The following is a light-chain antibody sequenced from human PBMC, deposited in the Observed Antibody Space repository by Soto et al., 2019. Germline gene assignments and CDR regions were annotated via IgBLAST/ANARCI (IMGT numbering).Light chain of an antibody. CDR3: QSYDTSNWV. CDR2: EDN. Sequence: NFMLTQPHSVSESPGRTVTISCTRSSGSIANNFVQWYQQRPGGSPTTVIFEDNQRPSGVPDPFSGSIDRSSNSASLTISGLKTEDEADYYCQSYDTSNWVFGGGTKLTVL. CDR1: SGSIANNF. J-gene: IGLJ3*02. V-gene: IGLV6-57*01.